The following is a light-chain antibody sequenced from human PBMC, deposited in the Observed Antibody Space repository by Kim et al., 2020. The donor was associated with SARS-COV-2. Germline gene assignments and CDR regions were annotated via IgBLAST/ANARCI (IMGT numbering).Light chain of an antibody. J-gene: IGLJ2*01. CDR2: GNS. Sequence: QGVPTAWTRSSCNIGADYDVHWYQHLPRAAPKLRISGNSNRPSGVPDRFSGSKSGTSASLAITGLQAEDEADYYCQSYDSSLSDSVFGGGTQLTVL. V-gene: IGLV1-40*01. CDR1: SCNIGADYD. CDR3: QSYDSSLSDSV.